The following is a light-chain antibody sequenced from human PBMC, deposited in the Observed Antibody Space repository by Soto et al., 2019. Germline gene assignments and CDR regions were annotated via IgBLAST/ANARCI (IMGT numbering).Light chain of an antibody. CDR3: QQRSNWPPVT. CDR2: DAS. V-gene: IGKV3-11*01. J-gene: IGKJ4*01. Sequence: EIVLTQSPATLSLSPGERATLSCRASQSVSSYLAWYQQKPGQAPRLLIYDASNMATGIPARFSGSGSGTDFTRTSSRLEPEDFAIYYCQQRSNWPPVTFGGGTKVEIK. CDR1: QSVSSY.